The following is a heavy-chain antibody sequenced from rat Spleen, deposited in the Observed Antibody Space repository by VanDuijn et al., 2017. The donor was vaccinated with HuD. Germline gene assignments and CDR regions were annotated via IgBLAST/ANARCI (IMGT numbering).Heavy chain of an antibody. D-gene: IGHD1-12*02. J-gene: IGHJ2*01. Sequence: EVQLVESGGGLVQPGRSLKLSCAASGFTFSDYGVAWVRQAPTKGLEWVATISYDGSSTYYRDSVKGRFTISRDNAKSTLYLQMNSLRSEDTATYYFTRDPYYDGSYHGDWEPLYYFDYWGQGVMVTVSS. CDR2: ISYDGSST. CDR1: GFTFSDYG. CDR3: TRDPYYDGSYHGDWEPLYYFDY. V-gene: IGHV5-29*01.